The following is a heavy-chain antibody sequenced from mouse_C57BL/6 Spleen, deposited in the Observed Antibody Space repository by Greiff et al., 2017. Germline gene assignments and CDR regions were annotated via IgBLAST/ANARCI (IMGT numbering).Heavy chain of an antibody. D-gene: IGHD2-4*01. CDR1: GFTFSSYA. CDR3: TREGSYDYDDAGFAY. J-gene: IGHJ3*01. Sequence: EVKVEESGEGLVKPGGSLKLSCAASGFTFSSYAMSWVRQTPEKRLEWVAYISSGGDYIYYADTVKGRFTISRDNARNTLYLQMSSLKSEDTAMYYCTREGSYDYDDAGFAYWGQGTLVTVSA. CDR2: ISSGGDYI. V-gene: IGHV5-9-1*02.